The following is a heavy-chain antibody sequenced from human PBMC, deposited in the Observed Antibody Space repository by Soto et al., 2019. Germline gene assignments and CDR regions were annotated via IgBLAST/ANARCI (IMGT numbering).Heavy chain of an antibody. CDR1: GFTFSSYS. D-gene: IGHD3-22*01. J-gene: IGHJ3*02. CDR2: ISSSSSYI. V-gene: IGHV3-21*01. Sequence: EVQLVESGGGLVQPGGSLRLSCAASGFTFSSYSMNWVRQAPGKGLEWVSSISSSSSYIYYADSVKGRFTISRDNAKNSLYLQMNSLRAEDTAVYYCARRPPHYYDSSGYYSSAFDIWGQGTMVTVSS. CDR3: ARRPPHYYDSSGYYSSAFDI.